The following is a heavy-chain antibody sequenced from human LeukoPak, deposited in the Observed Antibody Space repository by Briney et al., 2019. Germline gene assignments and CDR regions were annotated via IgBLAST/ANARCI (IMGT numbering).Heavy chain of an antibody. CDR1: GFTFSSYE. D-gene: IGHD5-12*01. V-gene: IGHV3-48*03. CDR3: ARENTAYDGGFGY. Sequence: GGSLRLSCVASGFTFSSYEMSWVRQAPGKGLEWVSYISDVGGTYYADSVKGRFTISRDNAKNSLFLQMNSLRAEDTAVYYCARENTAYDGGFGYWGQGTLVTVSS. J-gene: IGHJ4*02. CDR2: ISDVGGT.